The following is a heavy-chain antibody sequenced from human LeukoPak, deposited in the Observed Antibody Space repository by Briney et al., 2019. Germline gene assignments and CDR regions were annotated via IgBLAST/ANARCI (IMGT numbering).Heavy chain of an antibody. CDR3: AREGDRYFDWLTRDYYYYGMDV. D-gene: IGHD3-9*01. CDR2: ISAYNGNT. Sequence: ASVKVSCKASGYTFTSYGISWVRQAPGQGLELMGWISAYNGNTNYTQKLQGRVTMTTDTSTSTAYMELRSLRSDDTAVYYCAREGDRYFDWLTRDYYYYGMDVWGQGTTVTVSS. V-gene: IGHV1-18*01. CDR1: GYTFTSYG. J-gene: IGHJ6*02.